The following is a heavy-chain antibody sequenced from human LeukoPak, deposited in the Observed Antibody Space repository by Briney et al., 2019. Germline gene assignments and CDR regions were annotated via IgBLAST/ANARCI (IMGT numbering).Heavy chain of an antibody. Sequence: GGSLRLSCAASGFTFSSYTMSWVRQAPGKGLEWVSAISGSGGSTYYADSVKGRFTISRDNSKNTLYLQMNSLRAEDTAVYYCAKADDYGGNSGIGYWGQGTLVTVSS. CDR3: AKADDYGGNSGIGY. V-gene: IGHV3-23*01. D-gene: IGHD4-23*01. J-gene: IGHJ4*02. CDR2: ISGSGGST. CDR1: GFTFSSYT.